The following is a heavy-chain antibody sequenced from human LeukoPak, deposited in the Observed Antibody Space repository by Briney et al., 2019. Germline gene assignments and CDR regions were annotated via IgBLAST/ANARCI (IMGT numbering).Heavy chain of an antibody. J-gene: IGHJ5*02. CDR2: INHSGST. Sequence: SETLSLTCAVYGGSFSGYYWSWIRQPPGKGLEWIGEINHSGSTNYNPSLKSRVTISVDTSKNQFSLKLSSVTAADTAVYYCARCGYSYGTWGQGTLVTVSS. D-gene: IGHD5-18*01. CDR1: GGSFSGYY. V-gene: IGHV4-34*01. CDR3: ARCGYSYGT.